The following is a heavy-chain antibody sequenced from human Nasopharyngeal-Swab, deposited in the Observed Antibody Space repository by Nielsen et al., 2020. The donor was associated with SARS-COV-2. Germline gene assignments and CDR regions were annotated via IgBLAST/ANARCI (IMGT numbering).Heavy chain of an antibody. CDR3: ASFPYDSSGSYYYYGMDV. J-gene: IGHJ6*02. Sequence: SVKVYCRASGGTFSSYAISWVRQARGQGLEWMGGIIPIFGTANYAQKFQGRVTITADESTSTAYMELSSLRSEDTAVYYCASFPYDSSGSYYYYGMDVWGQGTTVTVSS. CDR1: GGTFSSYA. V-gene: IGHV1-69*13. D-gene: IGHD3-22*01. CDR2: IIPIFGTA.